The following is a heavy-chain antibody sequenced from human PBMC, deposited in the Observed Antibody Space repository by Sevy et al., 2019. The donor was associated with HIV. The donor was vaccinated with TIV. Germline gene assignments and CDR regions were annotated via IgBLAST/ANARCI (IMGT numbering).Heavy chain of an antibody. CDR3: ASAYCSGGRCYSLAF. V-gene: IGHV1-18*01. CDR1: GYTFNTYR. J-gene: IGHJ4*02. CDR2: IGPHNSDT. Sequence: ASVKVSCKASGYTFNTYRITWVRQAPGQGLEWMGWIGPHNSDTKYSQKLQGRVTMITETSTGQAHMELRSLRSDDTAVYYCASAYCSGGRCYSLAFWGQGTLVTISS. D-gene: IGHD2-15*01.